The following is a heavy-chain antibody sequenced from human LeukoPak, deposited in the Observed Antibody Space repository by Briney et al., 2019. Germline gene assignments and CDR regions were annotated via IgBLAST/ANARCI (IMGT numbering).Heavy chain of an antibody. J-gene: IGHJ4*02. V-gene: IGHV4-61*09. Sequence: PSETLSLTCTVSGASISSTSYCWGWIRQPAGKGLEWIGHIHTSGSTNYNPSLKSRVTISVDTSKNQFSLRLSSVTAADTAVYYCARASYSYDINGWVPFDYWGQGTLVTVSS. CDR1: GASISSTSYC. CDR3: ARASYSYDINGWVPFDY. CDR2: IHTSGST. D-gene: IGHD3-22*01.